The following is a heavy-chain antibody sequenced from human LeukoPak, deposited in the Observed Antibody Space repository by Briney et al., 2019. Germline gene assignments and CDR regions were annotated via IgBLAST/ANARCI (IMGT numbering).Heavy chain of an antibody. V-gene: IGHV3-23*01. Sequence: GGSLRLSCAASGFTFSSYAMSWVRQAPGKGLEWVSAISGSGGSTYYADSVKGRFTISRDNSKNTLYLQMNSLRAEDTAVYYCAKDRYRNTAIATSQLDYWGQGTLVTVSS. CDR1: GFTFSSYA. D-gene: IGHD5-18*01. CDR3: AKDRYRNTAIATSQLDY. J-gene: IGHJ4*02. CDR2: ISGSGGST.